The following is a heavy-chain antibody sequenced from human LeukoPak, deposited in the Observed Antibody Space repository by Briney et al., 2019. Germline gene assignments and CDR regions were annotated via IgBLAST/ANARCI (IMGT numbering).Heavy chain of an antibody. D-gene: IGHD1-26*01. CDR3: AKDGAHEWELLWGLDY. Sequence: GGSLRLSCAASGFSFSNYAMSWVRQAPGKGLEWVSTISGSGARTYYADSVKGRFTISRDNSKNTLNLQTNSLRAEDTAIFYCAKDGAHEWELLWGLDYWGQGTLVTVSS. V-gene: IGHV3-23*01. CDR2: ISGSGART. CDR1: GFSFSNYA. J-gene: IGHJ4*02.